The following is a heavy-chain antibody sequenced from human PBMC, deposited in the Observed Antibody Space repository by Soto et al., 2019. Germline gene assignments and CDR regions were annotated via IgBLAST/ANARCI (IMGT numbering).Heavy chain of an antibody. J-gene: IGHJ4*02. CDR3: AKDRPPMVLGYYFDY. V-gene: IGHV3-30*18. Sequence: TGGSLRLSCAASGFTFSSYGMHWVRQAPGKGLEWVAVISYDGSNKYYADSVKGRFTISRDNSKNTLYLQMNSLRAEDTAVYYCAKDRPPMVLGYYFDYWGQGTLVTVSS. CDR2: ISYDGSNK. D-gene: IGHD3-10*01. CDR1: GFTFSSYG.